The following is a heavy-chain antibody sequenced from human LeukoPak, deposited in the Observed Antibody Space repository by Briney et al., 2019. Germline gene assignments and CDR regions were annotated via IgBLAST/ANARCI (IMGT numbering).Heavy chain of an antibody. CDR2: IYYSGRT. V-gene: IGHV4-59*01. D-gene: IGHD2-2*01. CDR3: ARGGGYCSSTSCSYYYYYYMDV. J-gene: IGHJ6*03. Sequence: SETLSLSCTVSGGSISSYYWSWIRQPPGKGLEWIGYIYYSGRTNYNPSLKSRVTISVDTSKNQFSLKLSSVTAADTAVYYCARGGGYCSSTSCSYYYYYYMDVWGKGTTVTVSS. CDR1: GGSISSYY.